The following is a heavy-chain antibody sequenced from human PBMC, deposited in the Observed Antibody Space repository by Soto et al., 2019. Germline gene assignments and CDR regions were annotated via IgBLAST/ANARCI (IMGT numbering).Heavy chain of an antibody. CDR1: GFTFDTYW. D-gene: IGHD3-22*01. J-gene: IGHJ4*02. V-gene: IGHV3-74*01. Sequence: PGGSLRLSCAASGFTFDTYWIHWVRQAPGKGLAWVSGINSDGRSTTYADSVKGRFTISRDNAKNTLYLQMNSLRAEDTAVYYCARAYYYDTSGFWCFDYWGQGTLVTVSS. CDR3: ARAYYYDTSGFWCFDY. CDR2: INSDGRST.